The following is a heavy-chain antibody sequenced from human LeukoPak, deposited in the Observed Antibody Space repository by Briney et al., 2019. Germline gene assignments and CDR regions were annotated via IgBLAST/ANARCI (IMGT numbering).Heavy chain of an antibody. V-gene: IGHV4-39*07. Sequence: PSETLSLTCTVSGGSLNSNNLYWGWIRQPPGKGLEWVGSLHYTGSTYYNPSLKSRVTISVDTSKNQFSLKLSSVTAADTAVYYCARDWAAAGMTAGEPYYYYYGMDVWGQGTTVTVSS. CDR3: ARDWAAAGMTAGEPYYYYYGMDV. D-gene: IGHD6-13*01. CDR2: LHYTGST. J-gene: IGHJ6*02. CDR1: GGSLNSNNLY.